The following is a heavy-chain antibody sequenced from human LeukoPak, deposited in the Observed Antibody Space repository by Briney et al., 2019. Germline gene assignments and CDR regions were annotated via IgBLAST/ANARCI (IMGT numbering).Heavy chain of an antibody. D-gene: IGHD5-12*01. J-gene: IGHJ6*02. Sequence: GRSLRLSCSASGFTFDDYAMHWVRQAPGKGLEWVSGISWNSGSIGYADSVKGRFTISRDNAKNSLYLQMNSLRAEDTALYYCAKGRRGYSGYDAKGAYYYYGMDVWGQGTTVTVSS. V-gene: IGHV3-9*01. CDR2: ISWNSGSI. CDR3: AKGRRGYSGYDAKGAYYYYGMDV. CDR1: GFTFDDYA.